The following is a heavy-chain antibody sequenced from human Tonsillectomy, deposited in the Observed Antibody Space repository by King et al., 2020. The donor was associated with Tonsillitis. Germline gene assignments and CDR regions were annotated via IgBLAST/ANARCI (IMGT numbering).Heavy chain of an antibody. J-gene: IGHJ4*02. Sequence: QLVQSGAEVKKPGASVKLSCKASGFSFISYAMYWVRQAPGQRLEWMGWINAGNGYTKYSQKFKGRVAISRDTSASTAYMELSSLRSEDSAVYYCARNTSSWHFDYWGQGTLVTVSS. V-gene: IGHV1-3*01. CDR2: INAGNGYT. D-gene: IGHD6-13*01. CDR1: GFSFISYA. CDR3: ARNTSSWHFDY.